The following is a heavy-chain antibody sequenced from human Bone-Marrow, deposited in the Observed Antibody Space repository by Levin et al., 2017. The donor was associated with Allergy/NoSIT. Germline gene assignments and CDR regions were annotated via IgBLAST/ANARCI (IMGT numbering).Heavy chain of an antibody. CDR1: GGSIDVYY. Sequence: SETLSLTCSVSGGSIDVYYWSWIRQPPGKGLEWLGYVYYTGSTKYSSSLKSRLTLSVDTSKKQVSLTLTSVTAADSAVYYCARSPWGGSSSEDHFQKWGQGTLVTVSS. J-gene: IGHJ1*01. V-gene: IGHV4-59*01. CDR2: VYYTGST. CDR3: ARSPWGGSSSEDHFQK. D-gene: IGHD6-6*01.